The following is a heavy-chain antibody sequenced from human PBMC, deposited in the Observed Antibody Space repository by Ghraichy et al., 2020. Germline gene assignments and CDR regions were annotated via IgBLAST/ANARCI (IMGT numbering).Heavy chain of an antibody. CDR2: AYYRSKWNN. CDR1: GDSVSTTTAA. D-gene: IGHD1-1*01. V-gene: IGHV6-1*01. CDR3: ARGLERRFDY. J-gene: IGHJ4*02. Sequence: SQTLSLTCAISGDSVSTTTAAWHWIRQSPSRGLEWLGRAYYRSKWNNNYALFVKSRLTINPDTSKNQISLQLNSVTPDDTAMHYCARGLERRFDYWGQGTLVTVSS.